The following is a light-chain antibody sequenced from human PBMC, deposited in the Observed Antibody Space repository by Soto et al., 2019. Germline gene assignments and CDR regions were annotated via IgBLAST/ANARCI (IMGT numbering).Light chain of an antibody. J-gene: IGKJ1*01. Sequence: EIVLTLSPATLSLSPGERATLSCRASQSVSSYLAWYQQKPGQAPRLLVYDASNRATGIPARFSGSGSGTDFTLTISSLEPEDFAVYYCQQRSSWPPTFGQGTKVEIK. V-gene: IGKV3-11*01. CDR3: QQRSSWPPT. CDR1: QSVSSY. CDR2: DAS.